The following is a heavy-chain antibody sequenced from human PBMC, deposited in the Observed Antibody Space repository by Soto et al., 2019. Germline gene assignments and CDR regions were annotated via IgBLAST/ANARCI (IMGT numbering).Heavy chain of an antibody. CDR2: IYTSGST. Sequence: ESLSRTCAVSGGSISSYYWSWIRQPSGKGLEWIGRIYTSGSTNYNPSLKSRVTMSVDTSKNQFSLKLSSVTAADTAVYYCARGIEPYGDYVRWFDPWGQGTMVT. D-gene: IGHD4-17*01. V-gene: IGHV4-4*07. J-gene: IGHJ5*02. CDR3: ARGIEPYGDYVRWFDP. CDR1: GGSISSYY.